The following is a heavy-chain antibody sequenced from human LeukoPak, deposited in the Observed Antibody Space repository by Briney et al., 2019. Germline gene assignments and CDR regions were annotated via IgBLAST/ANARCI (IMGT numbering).Heavy chain of an antibody. CDR3: ARRPLYSNGPNDY. CDR1: GGSFSGYY. V-gene: IGHV4-34*01. CDR2: INHSGST. J-gene: IGHJ4*02. Sequence: SETLSLTCAVYGGSFSGYYWGWIRQPPGKGLEWIGEINHSGSTNYNPSLKSRVTISVDTSKNHFSLRLSSVTAADTAVYYCARRPLYSNGPNDYWGQGTLVTVSS. D-gene: IGHD5-18*01.